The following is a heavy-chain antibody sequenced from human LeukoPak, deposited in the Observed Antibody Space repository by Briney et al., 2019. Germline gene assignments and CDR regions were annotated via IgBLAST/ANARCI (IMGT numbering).Heavy chain of an antibody. CDR1: GGSISSYY. CDR2: IYTSGST. V-gene: IGHV4-4*07. Sequence: SETLSLTRTVSGGSISSYYWSWIRQPAGKGLEWIGRIYTSGSTNYNPSLKSRVTMSVDTSKNQFSLKLSSVTAADTAVYYCARAGYYDSSGYPYYYYGMDVWGQGTTVTVSS. D-gene: IGHD3-22*01. CDR3: ARAGYYDSSGYPYYYYGMDV. J-gene: IGHJ6*02.